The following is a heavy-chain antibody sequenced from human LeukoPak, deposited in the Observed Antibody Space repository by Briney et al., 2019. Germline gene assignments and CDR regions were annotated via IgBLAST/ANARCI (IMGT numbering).Heavy chain of an antibody. CDR3: AKWVVGATTFYYYYGMDV. Sequence: PGGSLRLSCAASGFTFSSYAMSWVRQAPGKGLEWVSAISGSGGSTYYADSVKGRFTISRDNSKNTLYLQMNSLRAEDTAVYYCAKWVVGATTFYYYYGMDVWGQGTTVTVSS. CDR2: ISGSGGST. D-gene: IGHD1-26*01. V-gene: IGHV3-23*01. J-gene: IGHJ6*02. CDR1: GFTFSSYA.